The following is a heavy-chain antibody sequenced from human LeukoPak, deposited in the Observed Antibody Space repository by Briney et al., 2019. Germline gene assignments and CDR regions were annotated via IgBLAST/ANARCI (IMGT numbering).Heavy chain of an antibody. D-gene: IGHD6-19*01. CDR3: ARDSSYSSGWYDAWFDP. J-gene: IGHJ5*02. V-gene: IGHV3-48*03. Sequence: PGGSLRLSCAASGFSFSSYEMNWVRQAPGKGLEWVSYISSSGSAIYYADSVKGRFTISRDNAKNSLFLQMNSLRAEDTAVYFCARDSSYSSGWYDAWFDPWGQGTLVTVSS. CDR1: GFSFSSYE. CDR2: ISSSGSAI.